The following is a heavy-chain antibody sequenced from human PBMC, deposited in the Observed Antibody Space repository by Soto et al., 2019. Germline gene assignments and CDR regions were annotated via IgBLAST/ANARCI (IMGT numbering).Heavy chain of an antibody. Sequence: SETLSLTCTVSGGSIISGDYYWIWIRQPPGKGLEWIGYIYYSGSTYYNPSLKSRVTISVDTSKNQFSLKLSSVTATDTAVYYCARDSSSLGDYYYYYGMDVWGQGTTVTVSS. CDR2: IYYSGST. J-gene: IGHJ6*02. CDR3: ARDSSSLGDYYYYYGMDV. D-gene: IGHD6-6*01. CDR1: GGSIISGDYY. V-gene: IGHV4-30-4*01.